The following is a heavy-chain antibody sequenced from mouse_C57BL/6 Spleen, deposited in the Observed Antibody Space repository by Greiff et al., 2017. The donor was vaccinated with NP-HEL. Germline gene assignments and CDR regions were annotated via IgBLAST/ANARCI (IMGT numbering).Heavy chain of an antibody. Sequence: VQLQQSGPELVKPGASVKISCKASGYAFSSSWMNWVKQRPGKGLEWIGRIYPGDGDTNYNGKFKGKATLTVDKPSSTAYMQLSSLTSEDSAVYYCARYYYGSSYLWFAYWGQGTLVTVSA. J-gene: IGHJ3*01. V-gene: IGHV1-82*01. CDR2: IYPGDGDT. D-gene: IGHD1-1*01. CDR1: GYAFSSSW. CDR3: ARYYYGSSYLWFAY.